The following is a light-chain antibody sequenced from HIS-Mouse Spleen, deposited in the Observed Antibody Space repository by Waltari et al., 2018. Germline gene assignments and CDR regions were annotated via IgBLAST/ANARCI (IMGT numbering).Light chain of an antibody. CDR1: QSPLHSNGYNY. Sequence: ISCRSSQSPLHSNGYNYLDWYLQKPGQSPQLLIYLGSNRASGVPDRFSGSGSGTDFTLKISRVEAEDVGVYYCMQALQTPITFGQGTRLEIK. CDR3: MQALQTPIT. V-gene: IGKV2-28*01. J-gene: IGKJ5*01. CDR2: LGS.